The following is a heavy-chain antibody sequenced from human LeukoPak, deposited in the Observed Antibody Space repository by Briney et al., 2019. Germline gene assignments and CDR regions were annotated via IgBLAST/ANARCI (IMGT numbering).Heavy chain of an antibody. J-gene: IGHJ6*03. V-gene: IGHV3-9*03. CDR2: ISWNSGSI. CDR1: GFTFDDYA. Sequence: GRSLRLSCGASGFTFDDYAMHWVRQAPGKGLEWVSGISWNSGSIGYADSVKGRFTISRDNAKNSLYLQMNSLRAEDMALYYCAKGYDSSGYYYYCYMDAWGKGTTVTVSS. CDR3: AKGYDSSGYYYYCYMDA. D-gene: IGHD3-22*01.